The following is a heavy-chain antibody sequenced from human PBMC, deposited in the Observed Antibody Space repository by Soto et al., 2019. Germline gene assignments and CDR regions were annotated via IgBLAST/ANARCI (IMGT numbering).Heavy chain of an antibody. CDR2: IWYDGSNK. Sequence: QVQLVESGGGVVQPGRSLRLSCAASGFTFSSYGMHWVRQAPGKGLEWVAVIWYDGSNKYYADSVKGRFTISRDNSKNXLXXQMNSLRAEDTAVYYCARALLYYDRQYYYYYGMDVWGQGTTVTVSS. V-gene: IGHV3-33*01. CDR3: ARALLYYDRQYYYYYGMDV. J-gene: IGHJ6*02. D-gene: IGHD3-22*01. CDR1: GFTFSSYG.